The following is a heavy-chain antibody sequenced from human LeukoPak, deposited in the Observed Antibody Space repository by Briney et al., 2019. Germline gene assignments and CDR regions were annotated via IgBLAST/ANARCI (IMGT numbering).Heavy chain of an antibody. J-gene: IGHJ3*02. CDR3: ARGPISRGAFDI. CDR2: IYYSGST. V-gene: IGHV4-59*01. Sequence: PSETLSLTRTVSGGSISSYYWSWIRQPPGKGLEWIGYIYYSGSTNYNPSLKSRVTISLDTSKNQFSLKLTSVTAADTAVYYCARGPISRGAFDIWGQGTMVTVSS. D-gene: IGHD3-3*01. CDR1: GGSISSYY.